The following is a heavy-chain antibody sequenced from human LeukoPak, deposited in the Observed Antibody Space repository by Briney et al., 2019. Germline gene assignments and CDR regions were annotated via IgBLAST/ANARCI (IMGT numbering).Heavy chain of an antibody. CDR1: GYIFAHNG. CDR2: ISAYNGNT. J-gene: IGHJ4*02. D-gene: IGHD1-26*01. CDR3: ARDRSPTRPFDY. V-gene: IGHV1-18*01. Sequence: ASVKVSCKTSGYIFAHNGISWVRQAPGQGPEWMGWISAYNGNTNYAQKLQGRVTMTTDTSTSTAYMELRSLRSDDTAVYYCARDRSPTRPFDYWGQGTLVTVSS.